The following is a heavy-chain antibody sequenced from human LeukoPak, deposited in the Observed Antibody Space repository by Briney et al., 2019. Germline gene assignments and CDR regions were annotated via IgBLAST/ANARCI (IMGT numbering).Heavy chain of an antibody. CDR3: ARGYCGSTSCPYGMDV. CDR1: GYTFTSYG. V-gene: IGHV1-18*01. J-gene: IGHJ6*02. Sequence: ASVKVSCKASGYTFTSYGISWVRQAPGQGLEWMGWISAYNGNTNYAQKLQGRVTMTTDTSTSTAYMELRSLRSDDTAVYYCARGYCGSTSCPYGMDVWGQGTTVTVSS. CDR2: ISAYNGNT. D-gene: IGHD2-2*01.